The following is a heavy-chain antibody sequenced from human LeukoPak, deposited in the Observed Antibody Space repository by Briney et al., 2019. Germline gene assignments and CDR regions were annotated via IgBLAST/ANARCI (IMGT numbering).Heavy chain of an antibody. J-gene: IGHJ4*02. CDR1: GFTFSSYW. V-gene: IGHV3-7*01. CDR3: ARDRNTDFWSGYYTNYFDY. Sequence: GGSLRLSCAASGFTFSSYWMNWVRQAPGKGLEWVANIKEDGSEKYYVDSVKGRFTISRDNAKNSLHLQMNSLRAEDTAVYYCARDRNTDFWSGYYTNYFDYWGQGTLVTVSS. D-gene: IGHD3-3*01. CDR2: IKEDGSEK.